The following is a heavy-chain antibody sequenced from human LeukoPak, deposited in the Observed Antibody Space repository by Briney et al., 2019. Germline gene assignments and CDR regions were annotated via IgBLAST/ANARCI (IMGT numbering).Heavy chain of an antibody. CDR1: GFTFADYA. D-gene: IGHD3-10*01. CDR2: LGWNSGSI. CDR3: ARGIVTMVRGQSNWFDP. J-gene: IGHJ5*02. Sequence: GGSLRLSCAASGFTFADYAMHWVRQAPGKGLEWVSGLGWNSGSIGYADSVKGRFTISRDNAKNSLYLQMNSLRAEDTAVYYCARGIVTMVRGQSNWFDPWGQGTLVTVSS. V-gene: IGHV3-9*01.